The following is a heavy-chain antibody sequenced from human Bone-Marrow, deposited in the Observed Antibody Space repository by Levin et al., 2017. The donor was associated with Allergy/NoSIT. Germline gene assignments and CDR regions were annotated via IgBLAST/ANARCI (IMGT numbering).Heavy chain of an antibody. Sequence: ASVKVSCKASGYMFTSYDINWVRQATGQGLEWMGWMNSKTGETAYAQKFLGRLTMTRNTSISTAYMELSSLRSDDTAVYYCARKDSNYELGDFYFHGMDVWGQGTTVTVSS. CDR1: GYMFTSYD. CDR2: MNSKTGET. V-gene: IGHV1-8*01. CDR3: ARKDSNYELGDFYFHGMDV. J-gene: IGHJ6*02. D-gene: IGHD4-11*01.